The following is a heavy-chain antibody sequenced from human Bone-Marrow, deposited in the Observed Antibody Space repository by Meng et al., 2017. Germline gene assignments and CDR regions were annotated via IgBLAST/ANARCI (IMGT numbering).Heavy chain of an antibody. D-gene: IGHD1-26*01. CDR1: GFTYDDYA. CDR2: ISWNSGSI. Sequence: GGSLRLSCAASGFTYDDYAMHWVRQAPGKGLEWVSGISWNSGSIGYADSVKGRFTISRDNAKNSLYLQMNSLRAEDTALYYCAKDTFPTWGLPEAWGQGTLVTVSS. CDR3: AKDTFPTWGLPEA. J-gene: IGHJ5*02. V-gene: IGHV3-9*01.